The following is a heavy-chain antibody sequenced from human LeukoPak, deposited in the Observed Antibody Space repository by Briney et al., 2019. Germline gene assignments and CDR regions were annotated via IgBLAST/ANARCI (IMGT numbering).Heavy chain of an antibody. V-gene: IGHV4-61*02. CDR2: IYTSGNT. J-gene: IGHJ4*02. Sequence: SQTLSLTCTVSGGSISSGSYYWSWIRQPAGKGLEWIVRIYTSGNTNYNPSLKSRVTISVDTSKNQFSLKLSSVTAADTAVYYCARDKLGYCSSTSCATRGFDYWGQGTLVTVSS. CDR1: GGSISSGSYY. CDR3: ARDKLGYCSSTSCATRGFDY. D-gene: IGHD2-2*01.